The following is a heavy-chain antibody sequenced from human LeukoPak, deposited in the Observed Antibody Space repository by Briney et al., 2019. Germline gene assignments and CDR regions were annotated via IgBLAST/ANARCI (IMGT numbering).Heavy chain of an antibody. CDR3: AEKTLGRRDVFYI. V-gene: IGHV4-4*07. CDR2: LYVSGST. CDR1: GDSISSYY. J-gene: IGHJ3*02. Sequence: SETLSLTCNVSGDSISSYYSNWIRQPVRKGLGWIGRLYVSGSTNYNPYLPSRVRLSAATSKNKFYLTLSSATAADPAMPYCAEKTLGRRDVFYICGQGTIVTVSS. D-gene: IGHD3-16*01.